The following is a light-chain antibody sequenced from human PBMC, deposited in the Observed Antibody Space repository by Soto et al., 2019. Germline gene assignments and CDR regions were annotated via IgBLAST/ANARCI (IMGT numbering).Light chain of an antibody. CDR3: WQLNSCPPGT. CDR1: LSVSGY. CDR2: YTA. V-gene: IGKV3-11*01. Sequence: EMVLTRSPATRSWSPLGRGAASVMGSLSVSGYLAWYQQKPRQDPRILIFYTASSAAASTARCSGSGSATAVTLPTISLLHADDAVYYCWQLNSCPPGTFGQGTKVDIK. J-gene: IGKJ1*01.